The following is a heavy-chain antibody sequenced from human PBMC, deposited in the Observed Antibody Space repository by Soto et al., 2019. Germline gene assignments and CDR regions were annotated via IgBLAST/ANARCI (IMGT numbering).Heavy chain of an antibody. Sequence: QVQLLQSGVGGKKPGPSWKSSGKAPGAIFSINALGGWGKAPGQGLEWRGGIIPLFGTPNYAQRFQGRVTITADESTSTAYMELSRLRSEDTAVYYCARDRDDYGSGNYYNRIDFWGQGTLVAVSS. D-gene: IGHD3-10*01. CDR1: GAIFSINA. CDR3: ARDRDDYGSGNYYNRIDF. V-gene: IGHV1-69*01. J-gene: IGHJ4*02. CDR2: IIPLFGTP.